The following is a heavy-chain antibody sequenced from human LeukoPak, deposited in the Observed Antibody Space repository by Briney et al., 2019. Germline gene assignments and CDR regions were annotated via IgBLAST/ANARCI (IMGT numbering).Heavy chain of an antibody. J-gene: IGHJ4*02. CDR1: GFTFSTYN. CDR3: ARDLPLEKYYGSGTYSYYFDS. Sequence: PGGSLRLSCAASGFTFSTYNMNWVRQAPGKGLEWVSSIGNSSYIYYADSVKGRFTISRDNAKNSLYLQLNSLRDEDTAVYYCARDLPLEKYYGSGTYSYYFDSWGQGALVTVSS. D-gene: IGHD3-10*01. V-gene: IGHV3-21*01. CDR2: IGNSSYI.